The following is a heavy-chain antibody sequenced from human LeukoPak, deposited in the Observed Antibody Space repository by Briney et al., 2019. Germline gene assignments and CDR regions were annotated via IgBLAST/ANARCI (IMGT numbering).Heavy chain of an antibody. Sequence: PGGSLRLSCAASGFTVSSNYMSWVRQAPGKGLEWVANIKQDGSEKYYVDSVKGRFTISRDNAKNSLYLQMNSLRAEDTAVYYCARRKWFGDEAFDIWGQGTMVTVSS. CDR3: ARRKWFGDEAFDI. J-gene: IGHJ3*02. V-gene: IGHV3-7*01. D-gene: IGHD3-10*01. CDR2: IKQDGSEK. CDR1: GFTVSSNY.